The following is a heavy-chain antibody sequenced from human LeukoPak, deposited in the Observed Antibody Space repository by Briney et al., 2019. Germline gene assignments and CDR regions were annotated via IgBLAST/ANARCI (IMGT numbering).Heavy chain of an antibody. CDR1: GFTFSNSG. J-gene: IGHJ4*02. CDR2: IRYDGSNK. CDR3: AKDHGPEFDY. D-gene: IGHD1-14*01. Sequence: GTSLRLSCAASGFTFSNSGIHWVRQAPGKGLEWVAFIRYDGSNKYYADSVKGRFTISRDNSKNTLYLQMNSLRAEDTAVYYCAKDHGPEFDYWGQGTLVTVSS. V-gene: IGHV3-30*02.